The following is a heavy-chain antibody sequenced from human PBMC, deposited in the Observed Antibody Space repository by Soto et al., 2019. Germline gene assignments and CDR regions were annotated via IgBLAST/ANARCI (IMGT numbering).Heavy chain of an antibody. D-gene: IGHD1-26*01. V-gene: IGHV1-3*05. CDR1: GYTFTSYA. J-gene: IGHJ4*02. Sequence: QVQLMQSGAEEKKPGASVKVSCKASGYTFTSYAMHWVRQAPGQRLEWMGWINAGNGNTKYSQKFQGRVTITRDTSASTAYMELSSLRSEDTAVYYCASSGSYWGIDYWGQGTLVTVSS. CDR2: INAGNGNT. CDR3: ASSGSYWGIDY.